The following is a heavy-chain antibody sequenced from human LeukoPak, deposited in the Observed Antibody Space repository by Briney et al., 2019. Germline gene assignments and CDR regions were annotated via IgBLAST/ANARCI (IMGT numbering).Heavy chain of an antibody. CDR2: ISYDGSNK. Sequence: GGSLRLSCAASGFTISSYAMHWVRQAPGKGLEWVAVISYDGSNKYYADSVKGRFTISRDNYKNTLYLQMNSLRAEDTAVYYCARSYCSSTTCPFQHWGQGTLVTVSS. CDR3: ARSYCSSTTCPFQH. V-gene: IGHV3-30-3*01. D-gene: IGHD2-2*01. CDR1: GFTISSYA. J-gene: IGHJ1*01.